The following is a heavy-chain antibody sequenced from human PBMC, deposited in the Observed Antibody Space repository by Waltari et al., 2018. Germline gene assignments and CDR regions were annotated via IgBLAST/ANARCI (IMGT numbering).Heavy chain of an antibody. Sequence: QVQLVESGGGVVQPGRSLRLSCAASGFTFSTYGMHWVRQAPGKGLEWVAIIWYDRINKYYADSVKGRFTISRDNSKNTLYLQMNSLRAEDTAVYYCARGNYFDSSGYYYAFDYWGQGTLVTVSS. D-gene: IGHD3-22*01. V-gene: IGHV3-33*01. J-gene: IGHJ4*02. CDR1: GFTFSTYG. CDR3: ARGNYFDSSGYYYAFDY. CDR2: IWYDRINK.